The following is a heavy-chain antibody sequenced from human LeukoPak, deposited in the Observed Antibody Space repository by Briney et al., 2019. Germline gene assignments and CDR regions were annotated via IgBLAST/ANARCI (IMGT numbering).Heavy chain of an antibody. CDR3: ARANYGAHYFDY. J-gene: IGHJ4*02. CDR2: ISYDGNNK. V-gene: IGHV3-30*19. D-gene: IGHD3-16*01. Sequence: PGTSLRLSCAASGFTFSGHGMHWVRQAPGKGLEWVAVISYDGNNKYYADSVKGRFTISRDNSKNTLYLQVNSLRPEDTAVYYCARANYGAHYFDYWGQGTLVTVSS. CDR1: GFTFSGHG.